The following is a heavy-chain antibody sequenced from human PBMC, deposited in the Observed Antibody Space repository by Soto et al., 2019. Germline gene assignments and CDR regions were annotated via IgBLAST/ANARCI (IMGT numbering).Heavy chain of an antibody. J-gene: IGHJ4*02. CDR3: ATTQDYGDYVFDY. CDR1: GFTFSSYG. V-gene: IGHV3-30*03. CDR2: ISYDGSNK. D-gene: IGHD4-17*01. Sequence: GGSLRLSCAASGFTFSSYGMHWVRQAPGKGLEWVAVISYDGSNKYYVDSVKGRFTISRDNSKNTLYLQMNSLRAEDTAVYYCATTQDYGDYVFDYWGQGTLVTVSS.